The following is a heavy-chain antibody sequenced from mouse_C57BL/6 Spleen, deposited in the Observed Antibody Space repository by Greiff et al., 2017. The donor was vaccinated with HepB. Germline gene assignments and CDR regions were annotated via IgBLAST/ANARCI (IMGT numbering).Heavy chain of an antibody. CDR3: ASHTLVARYWYFDV. D-gene: IGHD1-1*01. J-gene: IGHJ1*03. CDR1: GFTFTDYY. CDR2: IRNKATGYTT. V-gene: IGHV7-3*01. Sequence: EVQGVESGGGLVQPGGSLSLSCAASGFTFTDYYMSWVRQPPGKALEWLGFIRNKATGYTTESSASVKGRFTISRDNSQSILYLQMNALIAEDSATYYCASHTLVARYWYFDVLGTGTTVTVSS.